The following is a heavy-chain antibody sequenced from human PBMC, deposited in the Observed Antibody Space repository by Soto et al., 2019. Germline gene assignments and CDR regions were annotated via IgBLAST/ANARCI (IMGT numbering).Heavy chain of an antibody. J-gene: IGHJ4*02. Sequence: ASVKVSCKASGYTFTSYAMHWVRQAPGQRLEWMGWINAGNGNTKYSQKFQGRVTITRDTSASTAYMELSSLRSEDTAVYYCARDLRLAWRELSLYSYWGQGTLVTVSS. V-gene: IGHV1-3*01. D-gene: IGHD3-16*02. CDR1: GYTFTSYA. CDR3: ARDLRLAWRELSLYSY. CDR2: INAGNGNT.